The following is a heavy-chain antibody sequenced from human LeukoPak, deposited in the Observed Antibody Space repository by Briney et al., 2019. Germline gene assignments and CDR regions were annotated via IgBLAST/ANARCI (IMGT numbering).Heavy chain of an antibody. CDR3: ARVRPDIVVVPATIGTFDI. CDR1: GYTFTSYD. V-gene: IGHV1-8*03. CDR2: MNPNSGNT. J-gene: IGHJ3*02. Sequence: SVKVSCKASGYTFTSYDINWVRQATGQGLEWMGWMNPNSGNTGYAQKFQGRVAITRNTSISTAYMELSSLRSEETAVYYCARVRPDIVVVPATIGTFDIWGQGTMVTVSS. D-gene: IGHD2-2*01.